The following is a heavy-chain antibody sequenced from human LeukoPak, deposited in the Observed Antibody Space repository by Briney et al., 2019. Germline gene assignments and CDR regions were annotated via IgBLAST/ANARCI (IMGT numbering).Heavy chain of an antibody. D-gene: IGHD3-22*01. CDR1: GYSISSGYY. CDR3: AARLYAFDI. J-gene: IGHJ3*02. Sequence: SETLSLTCTVSGYSISSGYYWGWIRQPPGKGLEWIGSIYHSGSTNYNPSLKSRVTISVDTSKNQFSLKLSSVTAADTAVYYCAARLYAFDIWGQGTMVTVSS. V-gene: IGHV4-38-2*02. CDR2: IYHSGST.